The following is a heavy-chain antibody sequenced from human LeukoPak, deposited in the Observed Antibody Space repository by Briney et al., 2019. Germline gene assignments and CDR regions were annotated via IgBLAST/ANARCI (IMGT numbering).Heavy chain of an antibody. V-gene: IGHV4-34*01. D-gene: IGHD6-13*01. CDR3: ARVGSSSWKGFDP. CDR2: INHSGST. J-gene: IGHJ5*02. CDR1: GGSFSGYY. Sequence: PSETLSLTCAVYGGSFSGYYWSWIRQPPGKGLERIGEINHSGSTNYNPSLKSRVTISVDTSKNQFSLKLSSVTAADTAVYYCARVGSSSWKGFDPWGQGTLVTVSS.